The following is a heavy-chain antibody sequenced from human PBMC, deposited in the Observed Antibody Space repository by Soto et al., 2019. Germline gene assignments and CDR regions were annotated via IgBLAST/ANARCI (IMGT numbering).Heavy chain of an antibody. Sequence: GGSLRLSCAASGFTFSSYGMHWVRQAPGKGLEWVAVISYDGGNTYYADSVKGRFTISRDNSKNTLYLQLDSLRAEDTAVYYCANPLSGRRGDAFDIWGQGTMVTVSS. CDR3: ANPLSGRRGDAFDI. V-gene: IGHV3-30*18. CDR2: ISYDGGNT. J-gene: IGHJ3*02. CDR1: GFTFSSYG. D-gene: IGHD6-25*01.